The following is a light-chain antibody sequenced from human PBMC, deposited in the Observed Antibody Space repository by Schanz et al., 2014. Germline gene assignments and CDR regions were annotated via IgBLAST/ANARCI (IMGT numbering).Light chain of an antibody. CDR1: QSVRDNY. V-gene: IGKV3-20*01. CDR2: GSS. CDR3: QQYGSSPGGT. Sequence: IVLTQSPGTLSLSPGETATLSCRASQSVRDNYVAWYQQESGQAPRLLIYGSSSRAPGTPDRFSGSGSGTDFTLTISRLEPEDFAVYYCQQYGSSPGGTFGQGTKVEIK. J-gene: IGKJ1*01.